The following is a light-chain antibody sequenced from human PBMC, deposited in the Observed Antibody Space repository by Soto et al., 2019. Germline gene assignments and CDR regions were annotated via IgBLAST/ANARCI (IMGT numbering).Light chain of an antibody. J-gene: IGLJ2*01. CDR2: DVI. CDR3: SSYISSSTYVV. V-gene: IGLV2-18*02. CDR1: SSDVGTYNR. Sequence: QSVLTQPPSVSGSPGQSVTISCTGTSSDVGTYNRVSWYQQPPGTAPKLIIYDVINRPSGVPGRFSGSKSGNTASLTISGLQAEDEADYFCSSYISSSTYVVFGGGTQLTVL.